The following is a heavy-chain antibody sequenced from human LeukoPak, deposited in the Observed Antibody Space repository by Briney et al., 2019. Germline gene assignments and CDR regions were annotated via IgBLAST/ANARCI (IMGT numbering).Heavy chain of an antibody. CDR3: ASGAYSYYYMDV. Sequence: SETLSLTCTVSGGSISSSSYYWGWIRQPPGKGLEWIGSIYYSGSTNYNPSLKSRVTISVDTSKNQFSLKLSSVTAADTAVYYCASGAYSYYYMDVWGKGTTVTISS. V-gene: IGHV4-39*07. CDR1: GGSISSSSYY. CDR2: IYYSGST. J-gene: IGHJ6*03. D-gene: IGHD1-26*01.